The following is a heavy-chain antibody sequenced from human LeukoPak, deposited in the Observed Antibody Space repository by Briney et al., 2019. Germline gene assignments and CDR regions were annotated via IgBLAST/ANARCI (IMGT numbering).Heavy chain of an antibody. Sequence: SETLSLTCAVSGGSISSGGYSWSWIRQPPGKGLEWIGYIYHSGSTYYNPSLKSRVTISVDRSKNQFSLKLSSVTAADTAVYYCAGVLADYDSSGYYVADAFDIWGQGTMVTVSS. CDR3: AGVLADYDSSGYYVADAFDI. V-gene: IGHV4-30-2*01. D-gene: IGHD3-22*01. CDR1: GGSISSGGYS. CDR2: IYHSGST. J-gene: IGHJ3*02.